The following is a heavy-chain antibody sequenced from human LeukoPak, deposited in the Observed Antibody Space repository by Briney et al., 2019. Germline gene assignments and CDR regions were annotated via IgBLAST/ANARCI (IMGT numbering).Heavy chain of an antibody. CDR1: GFTFSSYA. J-gene: IGHJ4*02. CDR3: AKDEDIVVVVAAFY. Sequence: PGGSLRLSCAASGFTFSSYAMSWVRQAPGKGLEWVSAISVSGGSTYYADSVKGEFTISRDNSKNTLYLQMNSLRAEDTAVYYCAKDEDIVVVVAAFYWGQGTLVTVSS. V-gene: IGHV3-23*01. CDR2: ISVSGGST. D-gene: IGHD2-15*01.